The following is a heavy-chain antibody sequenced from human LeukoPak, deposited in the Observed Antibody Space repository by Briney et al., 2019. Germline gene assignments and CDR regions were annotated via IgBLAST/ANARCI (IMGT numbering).Heavy chain of an antibody. J-gene: IGHJ3*02. CDR3: ATRVGVPYYYDSSGYYNAFDI. Sequence: ASVKVSCKVSGYTLTELSMHWVRQAPGKGLEWMGGFDPEDGETIYAQKFQGRVTMTEDTSTDTAYMELSSLRSEDTAAYYCATRVGVPYYYDSSGYYNAFDIWGQGTMVTVSS. CDR2: FDPEDGET. V-gene: IGHV1-24*01. D-gene: IGHD3-22*01. CDR1: GYTLTELS.